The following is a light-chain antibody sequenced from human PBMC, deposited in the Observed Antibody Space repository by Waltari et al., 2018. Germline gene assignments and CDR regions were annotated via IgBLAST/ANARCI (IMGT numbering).Light chain of an antibody. Sequence: DIVMTQSPDFLAVSLGERATINCKSSKTLLYNSNNKNYLARYQQKPGQPPQLLVYWASILYSGVPDRFSGSGSGTDFTLTISSLQAEDVAVYYCQQYYTTPYTFGQGTKLEIK. J-gene: IGKJ2*01. CDR2: WAS. CDR3: QQYYTTPYT. V-gene: IGKV4-1*01. CDR1: KTLLYNSNNKNY.